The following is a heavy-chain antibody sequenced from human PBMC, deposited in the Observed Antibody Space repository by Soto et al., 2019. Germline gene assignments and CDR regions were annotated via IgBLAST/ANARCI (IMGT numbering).Heavy chain of an antibody. J-gene: IGHJ4*02. D-gene: IGHD6-13*01. V-gene: IGHV3-7*03. Sequence: XESLRLSCAASGFTFSSYWMSGVRQAPGKGPEWVANIKQDGSEKYYVDSVKGRFTISRDNAKNSLYLQMNSLRAEDTAVYYCARPRYSSSWYFDYWGQGTLVTVSS. CDR3: ARPRYSSSWYFDY. CDR2: IKQDGSEK. CDR1: GFTFSSYW.